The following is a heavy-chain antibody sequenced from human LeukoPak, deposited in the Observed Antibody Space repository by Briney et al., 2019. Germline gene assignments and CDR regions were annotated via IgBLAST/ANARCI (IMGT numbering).Heavy chain of an antibody. Sequence: SETLSLTCTVSGGSISSYYWSWIRQPPGKGLEWIGYIYCSGSTNYNPSLKSRVTISVDTSKNQFSLKLSSVTAADTAVYYCARGGPLRFFDYWGQGTLVTVSS. D-gene: IGHD3-3*01. CDR3: ARGGPLRFFDY. J-gene: IGHJ4*02. CDR1: GGSISSYY. V-gene: IGHV4-59*08. CDR2: IYCSGST.